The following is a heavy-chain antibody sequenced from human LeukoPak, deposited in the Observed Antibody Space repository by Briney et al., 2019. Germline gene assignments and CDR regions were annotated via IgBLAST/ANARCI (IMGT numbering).Heavy chain of an antibody. CDR1: GASITSYY. CDR2: IHYSGST. D-gene: IGHD3-22*01. V-gene: IGHV4-59*01. Sequence: SETLSLTCTVSGASITSYYWSWIRQPPGKGLEWIGYIHYSGSTDKNPSLKSRVTMSTDTSKKQFSLRLTSVTAADTAVYYCAIDGRFYDSSGYYYFDYWGQGTLVTVSS. J-gene: IGHJ4*02. CDR3: AIDGRFYDSSGYYYFDY.